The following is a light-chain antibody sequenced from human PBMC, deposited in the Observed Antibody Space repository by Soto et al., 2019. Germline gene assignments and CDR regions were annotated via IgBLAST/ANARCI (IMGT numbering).Light chain of an antibody. CDR3: QQYNNLPRT. Sequence: DIQIAQSPSTVAAYVGSRVTLTCRASESMSSCLAWYQQKPGKAPKLLISGASSRDSGVPSRFSGSASGTEFTLTISSLQSDDYAVYYCQQYNNLPRTFGGGTKVDIK. CDR1: ESMSSC. CDR2: GAS. V-gene: IGKV1-5*01. J-gene: IGKJ4*02.